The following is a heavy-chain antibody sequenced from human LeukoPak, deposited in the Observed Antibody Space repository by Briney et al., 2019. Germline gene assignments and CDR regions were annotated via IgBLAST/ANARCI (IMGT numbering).Heavy chain of an antibody. D-gene: IGHD6-6*01. Sequence: ASVKVSCKASGYTFTTYSIHWVRQAPGQGLEWMGIINPSGGSTSYAQKFQGRVTMTRDMSTSTVYMELSSLRSEDTAVYYCAGIAARTNWFDPWGQGTLVTVSS. J-gene: IGHJ5*02. V-gene: IGHV1-46*01. CDR2: INPSGGST. CDR3: AGIAARTNWFDP. CDR1: GYTFTTYS.